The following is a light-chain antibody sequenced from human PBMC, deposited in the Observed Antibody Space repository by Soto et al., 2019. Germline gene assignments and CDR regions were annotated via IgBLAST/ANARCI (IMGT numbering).Light chain of an antibody. CDR1: QDVGDW. J-gene: IGKJ5*01. CDR3: QQGKTFPYT. Sequence: IQMTQSPSTVSASLGDVITITCRAAQDVGDWLAWYQQRPGKAPKLLIFHASTLQSGVPPRFSGSRSGTTFTLSVSGLQREDFATYYCQQGKTFPYTFGQGTRLEI. V-gene: IGKV1-12*01. CDR2: HAS.